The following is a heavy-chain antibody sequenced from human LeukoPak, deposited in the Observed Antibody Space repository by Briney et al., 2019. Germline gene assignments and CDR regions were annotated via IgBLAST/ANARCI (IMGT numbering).Heavy chain of an antibody. CDR3: ASHYDSSGYYLVGFDY. J-gene: IGHJ4*02. V-gene: IGHV4-59*01. CDR2: IYHSGST. CDR1: GGSISSYY. Sequence: SETLSLTCTVSGGSISSYYWSWIRQPPGKGLEWIGYIYHSGSTKYNPSLKSRVTISVDTSKNQFSLILSSVTAADTAVYYCASHYDSSGYYLVGFDYWGQGTLVTVSS. D-gene: IGHD3-22*01.